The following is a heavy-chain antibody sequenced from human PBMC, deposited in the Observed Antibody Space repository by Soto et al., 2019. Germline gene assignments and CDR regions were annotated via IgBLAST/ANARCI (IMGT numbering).Heavy chain of an antibody. CDR3: AGDTFRLLLGLCDY. CDR2: SSSSGSSI. J-gene: IGHJ4*02. D-gene: IGHD2-15*01. Sequence: QVQLVESGGGLVKPGGSLRLSCAASGFNFSDYYMSWLRQAPGKGLEWVSYSSSSGSSIYYADSVKGRFTISRDNAKNPLYLQMDCLRAEDATVYYCAGDTFRLLLGLCDYWGQGTLVTFSS. CDR1: GFNFSDYY. V-gene: IGHV3-11*01.